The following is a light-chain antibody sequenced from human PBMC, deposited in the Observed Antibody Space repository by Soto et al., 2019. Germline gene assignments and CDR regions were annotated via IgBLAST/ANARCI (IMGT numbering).Light chain of an antibody. CDR2: GNS. Sequence: QSVLTQPPSVSGAPGQRVTISCTGNSSNIGAGYDEHWYQQLPGKAPKLLIFGNSHRPSGVPDRFFGSKSGTSASLAITGLQAEDEADYYCQSYDRSLSGSVFGGGTKLTVL. CDR1: SSNIGAGYD. J-gene: IGLJ3*02. CDR3: QSYDRSLSGSV. V-gene: IGLV1-40*01.